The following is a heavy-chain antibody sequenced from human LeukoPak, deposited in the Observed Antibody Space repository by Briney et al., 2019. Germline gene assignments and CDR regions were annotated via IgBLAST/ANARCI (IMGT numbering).Heavy chain of an antibody. CDR3: VKDAVYGDGYWEFDY. CDR2: IVGSGDT. Sequence: GGSLRLSCAASGFSISTYAMSWVRQAPGKGLEWVSGIVGSGDTDYADAVQGRFTISKDNSKNIVYLQMNSLRAEDTAVYYCVKDAVYGDGYWEFDYWGQGNLVTVSS. J-gene: IGHJ4*02. D-gene: IGHD5-24*01. CDR1: GFSISTYA. V-gene: IGHV3-23*01.